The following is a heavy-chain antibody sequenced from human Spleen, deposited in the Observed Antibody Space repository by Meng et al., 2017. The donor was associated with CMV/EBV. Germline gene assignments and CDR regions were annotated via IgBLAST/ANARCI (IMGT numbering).Heavy chain of an antibody. CDR1: GYIFTTYG. V-gene: IGHV1-18*01. Sequence: ASVKVSCKASGYIFTTYGISWVRQAPGQGLEWMGWISTYTGNTTYAQKIQGRITMTKDTSTNTAYLDLGNLRSDDTAVYYCGTQYNDGWYLGYWGQGTLVTVSS. J-gene: IGHJ4*02. CDR3: GTQYNDGWYLGY. D-gene: IGHD3-3*01. CDR2: ISTYTGNT.